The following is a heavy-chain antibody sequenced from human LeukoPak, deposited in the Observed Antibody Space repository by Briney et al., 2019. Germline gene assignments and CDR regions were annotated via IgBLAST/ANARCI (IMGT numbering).Heavy chain of an antibody. V-gene: IGHV3-7*01. CDR2: INQEGSEK. CDR1: GFTFSRYW. J-gene: IGHJ4*02. Sequence: VGSLRLSCAASGFTFSRYWMSWVRQAPGKGLEWVANINQEGSEKYYVDSVKGRFTISRDNAKNSLYLQMNSLRVEDTAVYYCARPFSDLVSSDYWGQGILVTVSS. CDR3: ARPFSDLVSSDY. D-gene: IGHD5/OR15-5a*01.